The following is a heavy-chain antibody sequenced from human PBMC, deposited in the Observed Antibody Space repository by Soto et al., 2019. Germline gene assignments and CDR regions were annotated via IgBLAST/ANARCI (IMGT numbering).Heavy chain of an antibody. V-gene: IGHV3-64*01. J-gene: IGHJ4*02. Sequence: GGSLRLSCAASGFTFSSYAMHWVRQAPGKGLEYVSAISSNGGSTYYANSVKGRFTISRDNSKNTLYLQMGSLRAEDMAVYYCARVRVVVVPAAITHFDYWGQGTLVTVSS. CDR3: ARVRVVVVPAAITHFDY. D-gene: IGHD2-2*01. CDR1: GFTFSSYA. CDR2: ISSNGGST.